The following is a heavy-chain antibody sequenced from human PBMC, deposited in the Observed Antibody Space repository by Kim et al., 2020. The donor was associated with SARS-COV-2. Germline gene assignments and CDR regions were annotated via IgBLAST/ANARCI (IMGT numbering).Heavy chain of an antibody. J-gene: IGHJ6*01. CDR3: ARERYYGDYYYYGMDV. D-gene: IGHD4-17*01. V-gene: IGHV4-61*01. CDR1: GGSVSSGSYY. CDR2: IYYSGST. Sequence: SETLSLTCTVSGGSVSSGSYYWSWIRQPPGKGLEWIGYIYYSGSTNYNPSLKSRVTISVDTSKNQFSLKLSSVTAADTAVYYCARERYYGDYYYYGMDV.